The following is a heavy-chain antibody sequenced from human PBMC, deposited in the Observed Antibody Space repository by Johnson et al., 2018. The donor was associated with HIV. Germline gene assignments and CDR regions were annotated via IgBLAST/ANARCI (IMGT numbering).Heavy chain of an antibody. J-gene: IGHJ3*01. CDR1: GFTFSNYA. D-gene: IGHD3-10*01. V-gene: IGHV3-30*04. CDR3: AGGAFSIQRVGEASWPVLYL. CDR2: ISYDGSKR. Sequence: VQLVESGGGLVQPGGSLRLSCAASGFTFSNYAMTWVRQAPGKGLEWVAVISYDGSKRYYADSVRGRFTISRDNSKNTLYLQMNSLRAEDTAVYFCAGGAFSIQRVGEASWPVLYLWGQGAMVTVSS.